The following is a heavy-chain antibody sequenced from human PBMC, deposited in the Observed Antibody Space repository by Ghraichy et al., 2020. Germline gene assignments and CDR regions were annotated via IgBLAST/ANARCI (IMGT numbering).Heavy chain of an antibody. D-gene: IGHD5-12*01. CDR1: GYTFTSYY. CDR3: VRDGYSGYDRYYYMDV. Sequence: ASVKVSCKASGYTFTSYYMHWVRQAPGQGLEWMGIINPSGGSTSYAQKFQGRVTMTRDTSTSTVYMELSSLRSEDTAVYYCVRDGYSGYDRYYYMDVWGKGTTVTVSS. CDR2: INPSGGST. J-gene: IGHJ6*03. V-gene: IGHV1-46*01.